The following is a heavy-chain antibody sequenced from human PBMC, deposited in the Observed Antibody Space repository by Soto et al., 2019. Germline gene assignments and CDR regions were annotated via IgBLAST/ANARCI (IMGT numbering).Heavy chain of an antibody. J-gene: IGHJ5*02. V-gene: IGHV1-69*01. D-gene: IGHD6-13*01. Sequence: QVQLVQSGAEVRMPGSSVKVSCKASGGTFSTYPINWVRQAPGQGLEWMGGIIPLFGTTNYAQKFKGRVTITAAESTSTASMELSSLRAEDAAVYYCARGATHGSSWYFWFDPWGHGTLVTVSS. CDR3: ARGATHGSSWYFWFDP. CDR2: IIPLFGTT. CDR1: GGTFSTYP.